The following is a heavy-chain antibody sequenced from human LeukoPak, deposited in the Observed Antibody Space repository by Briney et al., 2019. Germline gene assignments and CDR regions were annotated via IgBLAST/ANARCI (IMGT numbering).Heavy chain of an antibody. CDR2: IYYSGST. V-gene: IGHV4-59*08. Sequence: SETLSLTCTVSGGSISSYYWSWIRQPPGKGLEWIGYIYYSGSTNYNPSLKSRVTISVDTSKNQFSLKLSSVTAADTTAYYCARRTYGSGSWSFDYWGQGTLVTVSS. CDR3: ARRTYGSGSWSFDY. J-gene: IGHJ4*02. D-gene: IGHD3-10*01. CDR1: GGSISSYY.